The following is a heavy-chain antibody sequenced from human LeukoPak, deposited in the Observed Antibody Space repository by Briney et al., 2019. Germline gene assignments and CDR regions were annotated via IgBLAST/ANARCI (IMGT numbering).Heavy chain of an antibody. Sequence: GGSLRLSCAASGFTFSSYWMSWVRQAPGKGLEWVANIKQDGSEKYYVDSVKGRFTISRDNAKNSLYLQMNSLRAEDTAVYYCARDIGELLNDAFDIWGQGTMVTVSS. J-gene: IGHJ3*02. V-gene: IGHV3-7*01. CDR1: GFTFSSYW. CDR3: ARDIGELLNDAFDI. CDR2: IKQDGSEK. D-gene: IGHD1-26*01.